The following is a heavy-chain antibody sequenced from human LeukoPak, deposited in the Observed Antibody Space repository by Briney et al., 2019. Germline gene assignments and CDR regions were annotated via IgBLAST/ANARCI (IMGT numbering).Heavy chain of an antibody. CDR2: IRSKANSYAT. CDR3: TSLESIAAVDY. V-gene: IGHV3-73*01. D-gene: IGHD6-6*01. J-gene: IGHJ4*02. Sequence: GGSLKLSCAASGFNFSGSAMHWVRQASGKGLEWVGRIRSKANSYATAYAASVKGRFTISRDDSKNTAYLQMNSLKTEDTAVYYCTSLESIAAVDYWGQGTLVTVSS. CDR1: GFNFSGSA.